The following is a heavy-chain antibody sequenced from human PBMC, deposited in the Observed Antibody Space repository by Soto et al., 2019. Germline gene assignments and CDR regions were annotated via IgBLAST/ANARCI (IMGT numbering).Heavy chain of an antibody. V-gene: IGHV3-21*01. Sequence: EVQLVESGGGLVKPGGSLRLSCAASGFTFSSYSMNWVRQAPGKGLEWVSSISSSSSYIYYADSVKGRFTISRDNAKNSLYLQMNSLRAEDTAVYYCAREDSGYDYYYDGMDVWGQGTTVTVSS. J-gene: IGHJ6*02. CDR1: GFTFSSYS. CDR2: ISSSSSYI. D-gene: IGHD5-12*01. CDR3: AREDSGYDYYYDGMDV.